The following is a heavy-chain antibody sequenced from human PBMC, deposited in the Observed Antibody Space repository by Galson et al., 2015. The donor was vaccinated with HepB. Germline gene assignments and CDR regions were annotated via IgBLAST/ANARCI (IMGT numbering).Heavy chain of an antibody. CDR2: LSQRSNNK. Sequence: SLRLSCAASGFTFSTYAMHWVRQAPGEGLEWVAALSQRSNNKYYADSVKGRFTISRDNSKNTVYLQMNSLSAEDTAIYYCVKDEGCESPPEYWGQGTPVTVSS. D-gene: IGHD2-15*01. CDR1: GFTFSTYA. CDR3: VKDEGCESPPEY. V-gene: IGHV3-30*04. J-gene: IGHJ4*02.